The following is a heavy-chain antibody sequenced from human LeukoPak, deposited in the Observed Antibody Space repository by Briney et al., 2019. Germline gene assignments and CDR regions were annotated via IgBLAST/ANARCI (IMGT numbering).Heavy chain of an antibody. CDR3: ARDLLFDSSGYYHRTGDAFDI. Sequence: PGGSLRLSCAASGFTFSSYWMSWVRQAPGKGLEWVANIKQDGSEKYYVDSVKGRFTISRDNAKNSLYLQMNSLRAEDTAVYYCARDLLFDSSGYYHRTGDAFDIWGQGTMVTVSS. D-gene: IGHD3-22*01. CDR1: GFTFSSYW. CDR2: IKQDGSEK. J-gene: IGHJ3*02. V-gene: IGHV3-7*01.